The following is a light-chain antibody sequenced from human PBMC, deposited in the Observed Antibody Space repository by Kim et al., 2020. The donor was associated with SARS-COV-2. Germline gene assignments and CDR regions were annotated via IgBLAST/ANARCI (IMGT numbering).Light chain of an antibody. CDR3: AAWDASLNVVV. J-gene: IGLJ2*01. V-gene: IGLV1-44*01. CDR2: SQD. CDR1: GANIGSNS. Sequence: GQRVTSSCSGGGANIGSNSVNWYQHLPGTAPKFLIYSQDRRPSGVPDRFSGSKSGTSASLAISGLQSEDEAEYYCAAWDASLNVVVFGGGTKLTVL.